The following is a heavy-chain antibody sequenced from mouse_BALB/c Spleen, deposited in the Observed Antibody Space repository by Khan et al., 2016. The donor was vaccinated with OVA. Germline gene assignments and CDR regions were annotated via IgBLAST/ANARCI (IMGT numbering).Heavy chain of an antibody. CDR1: GFSLTSYG. V-gene: IGHV2-9*02. J-gene: IGHJ2*01. CDR2: IWAGGST. CDR3: ARLEDI. D-gene: IGHD1-3*01. Sequence: VQLQESGPGLVAPSQSLSITCTVSGFSLTSYGVHWVRQPLGKGLEWLGVIWAGGSTTYNSALMSRLSISKDNSTSQDFLIMNSLQTDDTAMYYCARLEDIWGQGTTLTVSS.